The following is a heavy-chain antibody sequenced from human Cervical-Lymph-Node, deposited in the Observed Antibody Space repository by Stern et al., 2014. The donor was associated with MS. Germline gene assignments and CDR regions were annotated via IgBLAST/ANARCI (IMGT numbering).Heavy chain of an antibody. Sequence: VQLVESGGGVVQPGRSLRLSCAASGFTFSTYGMHWVRQAPGKGLEWVAVICCGGSNIYYADSVTGRFTISRDNSKKTLYLQINSLRAEDTTVYYCAKDSEWELPNYYGMDVWGQGTTVTVSS. D-gene: IGHD1-26*01. V-gene: IGHV3-30*18. J-gene: IGHJ6*02. CDR3: AKDSEWELPNYYGMDV. CDR2: ICCGGSNI. CDR1: GFTFSTYG.